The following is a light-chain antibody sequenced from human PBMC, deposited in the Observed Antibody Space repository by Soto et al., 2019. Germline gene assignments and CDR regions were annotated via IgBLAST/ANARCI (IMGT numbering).Light chain of an antibody. CDR3: SSYTSSSTDVV. CDR2: EVS. J-gene: IGLJ2*01. Sequence: QSALTQPASVSGSPGQPITISCTGTSSDVGGYNYVSWYQQHPGKAPKLMIYEVSNRPSGVSNRFSGSKSGNTASLTISGLQAEDEADYYCSSYTSSSTDVVFGGGTKLTVL. V-gene: IGLV2-14*01. CDR1: SSDVGGYNY.